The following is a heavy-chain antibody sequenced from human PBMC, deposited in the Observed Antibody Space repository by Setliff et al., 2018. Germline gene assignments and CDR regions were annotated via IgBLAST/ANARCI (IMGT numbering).Heavy chain of an antibody. CDR2: INQRGSDQ. CDR1: GFTFSSLW. J-gene: IGHJ4*02. CDR3: AKVKKPLVRGSGFDC. D-gene: IGHD3-10*01. V-gene: IGHV3-7*01. Sequence: GGSLRLSCSASGFTFSSLWMAWVRQAPGKGLEWVANINQRGSDQFYVESVKGRFTISRDNAKNSLYLQMNSLRVEDTAVYYCAKVKKPLVRGSGFDCWGQGTLVTVSS.